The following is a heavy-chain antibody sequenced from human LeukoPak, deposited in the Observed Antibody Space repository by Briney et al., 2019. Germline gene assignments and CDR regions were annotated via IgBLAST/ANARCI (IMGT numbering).Heavy chain of an antibody. CDR3: ARDVIVLMVYAIVRWFDP. CDR2: IYTSGST. D-gene: IGHD2-8*01. J-gene: IGHJ5*02. V-gene: IGHV4-4*07. CDR1: GGSISSYY. Sequence: SETLSLTCTVSGGSISSYYWSWIRQPAGKGLEWIGRIYTSGSTNYNPSLKSRVTMSVDTSKNQFSLKLSSVTPEDTAVYYCARDVIVLMVYAIVRWFDPWGQGTLVTVSS.